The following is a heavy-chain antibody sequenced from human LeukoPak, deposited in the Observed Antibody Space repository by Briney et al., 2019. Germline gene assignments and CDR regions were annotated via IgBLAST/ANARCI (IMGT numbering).Heavy chain of an antibody. D-gene: IGHD3-3*01. J-gene: IGHJ6*03. V-gene: IGHV4-4*07. CDR1: GGSISSYY. CDR3: ARGEVIAATTTYYYYYTDV. Sequence: SETLSLTCTVSGGSISSYYWSWIRQPAGKGLEWIGRIYTSGSTDYNPSLKSRVTMSVDTSKNQFSLKLSSVTAADTAVYYCARGEVIAATTTYYYYYTDVWGKGTTVTVSS. CDR2: IYTSGST.